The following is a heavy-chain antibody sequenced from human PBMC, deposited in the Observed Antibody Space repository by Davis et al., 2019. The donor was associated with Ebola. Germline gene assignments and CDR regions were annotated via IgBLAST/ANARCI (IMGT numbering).Heavy chain of an antibody. J-gene: IGHJ4*02. D-gene: IGHD1-1*01. V-gene: IGHV3-30*18. Sequence: PGGSLRLSCAASGFTFSSYAMHWVRQAPGKGLEWVAVISYDGSNKYYADSVKGRFTISRDNSKNTLYLQMNSLRAEDTAVYYCAKLEGGYWGQGTLVTVSS. CDR2: ISYDGSNK. CDR1: GFTFSSYA. CDR3: AKLEGGY.